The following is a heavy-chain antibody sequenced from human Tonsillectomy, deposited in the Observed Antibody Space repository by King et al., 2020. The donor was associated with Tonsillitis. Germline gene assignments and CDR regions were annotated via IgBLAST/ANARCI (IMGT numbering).Heavy chain of an antibody. CDR1: GGTFSSYA. Sequence: QLVQSGAEVKKPGSSVKVSCKDSGGTFSSYAISWVRQAPGQGLEWMGGIIPIFGTAHYAQKVQGRVTITADESTSTAYMEMSSLRSEDTAMYYCARDAGFGDLDPNYYAFDIWGQGTMVTVSS. V-gene: IGHV1-69*01. J-gene: IGHJ3*02. CDR2: IIPIFGTA. CDR3: ARDAGFGDLDPNYYAFDI. D-gene: IGHD3-10*01.